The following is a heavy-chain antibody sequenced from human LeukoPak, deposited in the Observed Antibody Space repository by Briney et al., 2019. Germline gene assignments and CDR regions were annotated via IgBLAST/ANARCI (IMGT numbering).Heavy chain of an antibody. CDR1: GYTFTSYA. CDR2: IIPILGIA. Sequence: ASVKVSCKASGYTFTSYAISWARQAPGQGLEWMGRIIPILGIANYAQKFQGRVTITADKSTSTAYMELSSLRSEDTAVYYCASAPGSGYRFLEWFWGQGTLVTVSS. V-gene: IGHV1-69*04. CDR3: ASAPGSGYRFLEWF. D-gene: IGHD3-3*01. J-gene: IGHJ4*02.